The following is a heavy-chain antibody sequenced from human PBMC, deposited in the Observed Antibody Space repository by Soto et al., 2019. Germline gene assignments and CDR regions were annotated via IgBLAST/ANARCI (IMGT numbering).Heavy chain of an antibody. V-gene: IGHV1-46*01. CDR3: SRYNSQYYWTPSSSSWFHP. Sequence: ASVKVSCQASGFSFSDYFMHWVRQAPGQGREWMGIINPSGDSRNYAQKFQGRVTIARDTSTTTVYMDLISLRYEDTAVYYCSRYNSQYYWTPSSSSWFHPWGQGTPVTVSS. CDR1: GFSFSDYF. J-gene: IGHJ5*02. CDR2: INPSGDSR. D-gene: IGHD1-20*01.